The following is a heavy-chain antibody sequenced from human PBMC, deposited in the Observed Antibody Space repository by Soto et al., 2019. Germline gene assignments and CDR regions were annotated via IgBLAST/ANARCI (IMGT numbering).Heavy chain of an antibody. CDR3: ARDTGIAAAGTGYYGMDV. CDR2: IIPIFGTA. D-gene: IGHD6-13*01. J-gene: IGHJ6*02. V-gene: IGHV1-69*01. CDR1: GGTFSSYA. Sequence: QVQLVQSGAEVKKPGSSVKVSCKASGGTFSSYAISWVRQAPGQGLEWMGGIIPIFGTANYAQKFQGRVTITADESTSTGYMELSSLRSEDTAVYYCARDTGIAAAGTGYYGMDVWGQGAKVNVSS.